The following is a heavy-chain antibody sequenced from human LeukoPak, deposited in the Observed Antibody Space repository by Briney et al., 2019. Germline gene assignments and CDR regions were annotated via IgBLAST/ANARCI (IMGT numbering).Heavy chain of an antibody. Sequence: SVKVSCKASGGTFSSYAISWVRQAPGQGLEWMGGIIPIFGTANYAQKFQGRVTITADESTSTAYMELSSLRSEDTAVYYCARDRDGYNCFDYWGQGTLVTVSS. CDR1: GGTFSSYA. J-gene: IGHJ4*02. V-gene: IGHV1-69*13. CDR2: IIPIFGTA. CDR3: ARDRDGYNCFDY. D-gene: IGHD5-24*01.